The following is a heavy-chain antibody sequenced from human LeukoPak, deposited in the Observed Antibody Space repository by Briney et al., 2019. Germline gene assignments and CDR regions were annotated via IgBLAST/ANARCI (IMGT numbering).Heavy chain of an antibody. D-gene: IGHD2-2*01. Sequence: GESLKISCKGSGYSFTSYWIGWVRQMPGKGLEWMGIIYPGDSDTRYSPSFQGQVTISADKSISTAYPQWSSLKASDTAMYYCARASRLSTSKYYYYGMDVWGKGTTVTVSS. CDR3: ARASRLSTSKYYYYGMDV. V-gene: IGHV5-51*01. J-gene: IGHJ6*04. CDR1: GYSFTSYW. CDR2: IYPGDSDT.